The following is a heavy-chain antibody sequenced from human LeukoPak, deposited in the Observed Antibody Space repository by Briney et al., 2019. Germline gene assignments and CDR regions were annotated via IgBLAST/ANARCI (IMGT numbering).Heavy chain of an antibody. Sequence: GGSLRLSCAASGFTFSSYAMSWVRQAPGKGLEWVSGISGSDGSTYYADSVKGRFTISRDNSKNTLYLQMNSLRAEDTAVYYCAKGRGNDSPWGFDPWGQGTLVTVSS. J-gene: IGHJ5*02. CDR1: GFTFSSYA. V-gene: IGHV3-23*01. CDR2: ISGSDGST. D-gene: IGHD3-22*01. CDR3: AKGRGNDSPWGFDP.